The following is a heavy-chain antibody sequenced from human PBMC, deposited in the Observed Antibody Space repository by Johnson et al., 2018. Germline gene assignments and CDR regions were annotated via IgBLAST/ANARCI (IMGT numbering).Heavy chain of an antibody. CDR2: IWFDGSNK. CDR3: ARDAGVGLQHDAFDV. Sequence: QVQLVQSGGGVVRPGRSLRLSCAASGFIFTSYAMHWVRQAPGKGLEWVAVIWFDGSNKYYADFVKGRFTISRDKSKDTLYLQMNSLRAEDTAVYYVARDAGVGLQHDAFDVWGQGTMVIVSS. J-gene: IGHJ3*01. CDR1: GFIFTSYA. V-gene: IGHV3-33*01. D-gene: IGHD5-24*01.